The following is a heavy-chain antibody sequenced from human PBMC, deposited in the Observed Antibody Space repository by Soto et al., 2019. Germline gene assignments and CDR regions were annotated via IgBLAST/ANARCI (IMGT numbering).Heavy chain of an antibody. Sequence: QITLNESGPTVVKPTETLTLTCTFSGFSLTTSGVGVGWVRQSPGKAPEWLAFIYWDDDKRYSTSLKSRLTITKDTSKNQVVLTMANVVPADTATYYCAHRVLRAVFGLVTTTAIYFDFWGQGTPVVVSS. CDR3: AHRVLRAVFGLVTTTAIYFDF. V-gene: IGHV2-5*02. D-gene: IGHD3-3*01. J-gene: IGHJ4*02. CDR1: GFSLTTSGVG. CDR2: IYWDDDK.